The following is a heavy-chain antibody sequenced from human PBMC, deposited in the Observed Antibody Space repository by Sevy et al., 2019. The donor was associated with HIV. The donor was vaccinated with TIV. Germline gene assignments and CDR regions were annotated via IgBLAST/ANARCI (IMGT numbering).Heavy chain of an antibody. CDR1: GFTFSNAW. D-gene: IGHD3-22*01. CDR3: TTVGRYYDSSGYYYGSAAVYYYYGMDV. J-gene: IGHJ6*02. Sequence: GGSLRLSCAASGFTFSNAWMNWVRQAPGKGLEWVGRIKSKTDGGTTDYAAPVKGRFTISRDDSKNTPYLQMNSLKTEDTAVYYCTTVGRYYDSSGYYYGSAAVYYYYGMDVWGQGTTVTVSS. CDR2: IKSKTDGGTT. V-gene: IGHV3-15*07.